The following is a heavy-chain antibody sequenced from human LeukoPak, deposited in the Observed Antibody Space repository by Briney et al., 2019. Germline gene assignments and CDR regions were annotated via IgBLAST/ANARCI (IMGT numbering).Heavy chain of an antibody. CDR2: ISAYNGNT. CDR3: ATDLPSRYCSSTSCLLWHP. V-gene: IGHV1-18*01. Sequence: ASVKVSCKASGYTFTSYGISWVRQAPGQGLEWMGWISAYNGNTNYAQKFQGRVTMTEDTSTDTAYMELSSLRSEDTAVYYCATDLPSRYCSSTSCLLWHPWGQGTLVTVSS. D-gene: IGHD2-2*01. J-gene: IGHJ5*02. CDR1: GYTFTSYG.